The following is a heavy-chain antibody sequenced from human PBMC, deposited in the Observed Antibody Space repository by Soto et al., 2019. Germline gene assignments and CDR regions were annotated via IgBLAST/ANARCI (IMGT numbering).Heavy chain of an antibody. CDR3: AKDQGRIAARPGDYYYYGMDV. D-gene: IGHD6-6*01. CDR2: ISYDGSNK. Sequence: PGGSLRLSCAASGFTFSSYGMHWVRQAPGKGLEWVAVISYDGSNKYYADSVKGRFTISRDNSKNTLYLQMNSLRAEDTAVYYCAKDQGRIAARPGDYYYYGMDVWGQGTTATVSS. V-gene: IGHV3-30*18. J-gene: IGHJ6*02. CDR1: GFTFSSYG.